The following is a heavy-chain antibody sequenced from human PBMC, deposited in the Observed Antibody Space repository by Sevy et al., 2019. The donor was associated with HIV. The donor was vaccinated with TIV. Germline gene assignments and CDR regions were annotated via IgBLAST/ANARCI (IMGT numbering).Heavy chain of an antibody. V-gene: IGHV3-30*02. CDR2: IRLDGSDR. D-gene: IGHD1-7*01. Sequence: GGSLRLSCAASGFIFGDHGMHWVRQAPGKGLEWVAFIRLDGSDRYYADSVKGRFTISRDNSMNTLYLQMNSLRAEDTAVYYCAKVPSSGWNYLLDYWGQGILVTVSS. J-gene: IGHJ4*02. CDR1: GFIFGDHG. CDR3: AKVPSSGWNYLLDY.